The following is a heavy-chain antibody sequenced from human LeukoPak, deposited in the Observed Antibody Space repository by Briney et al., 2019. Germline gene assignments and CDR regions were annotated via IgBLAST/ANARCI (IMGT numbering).Heavy chain of an antibody. CDR1: GFTFSSYA. CDR2: ISGSGGST. CDR3: AKDLFSDPYYYDSSGTFDY. J-gene: IGHJ4*02. D-gene: IGHD3-22*01. Sequence: GGSLRFSCAASGFTFSSYAMSWVRQAPGKGLEWVSAISGSGGSTYYADSVKGRFTISRDNSKNTLYLQMNSLRAEDTAVYYCAKDLFSDPYYYDSSGTFDYWGQGTLVTVSS. V-gene: IGHV3-23*01.